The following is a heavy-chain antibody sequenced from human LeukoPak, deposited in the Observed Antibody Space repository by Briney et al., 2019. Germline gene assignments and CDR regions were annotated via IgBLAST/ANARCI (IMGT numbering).Heavy chain of an antibody. D-gene: IGHD3-9*01. Sequence: GGSLRLSCSASGFTFSNYAMSWVRQAPGKGLEWVSAITGSGGGTYYADSVKGRFTISRDNSKNTLYLQMNSLRAEDTAVYYCAKWGDYDVLTGYYDPDYWGQGTLVTVSS. CDR3: AKWGDYDVLTGYYDPDY. CDR2: ITGSGGGT. CDR1: GFTFSNYA. V-gene: IGHV3-23*01. J-gene: IGHJ4*02.